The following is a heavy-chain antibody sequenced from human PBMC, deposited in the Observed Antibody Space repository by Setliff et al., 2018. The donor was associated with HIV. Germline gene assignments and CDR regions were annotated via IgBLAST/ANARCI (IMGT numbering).Heavy chain of an antibody. CDR2: IYHTGDT. D-gene: IGHD4-17*01. CDR3: ARHKTHDYDGNSVYFDF. Sequence: PSETLSLTCVVSGYYISNTGHYWGWIRQPPGKGLEWIGSIYHTGDTYDNPSLKNRVTISRDTSKDRFSLNLRSVTAADTAIYYCARHKTHDYDGNSVYFDFWGQGILVTVSS. CDR1: GYYISNTGHY. J-gene: IGHJ4*02. V-gene: IGHV4-38-2*01.